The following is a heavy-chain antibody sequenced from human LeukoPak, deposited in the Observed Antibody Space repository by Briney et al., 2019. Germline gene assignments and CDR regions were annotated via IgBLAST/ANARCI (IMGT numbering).Heavy chain of an antibody. V-gene: IGHV4-34*01. J-gene: IGHJ4*02. CDR2: INHSGST. Sequence: SETLSLTCAVYGGSFSGYYWSWIRQPPGKGLEWIGEINHSGSTNYNPSLKSRVTISVDTSKNQFSLKLSSVTAADTAAYYCARRQIYDYWGQGTLVTVSS. CDR3: ARRQIYDY. CDR1: GGSFSGYY.